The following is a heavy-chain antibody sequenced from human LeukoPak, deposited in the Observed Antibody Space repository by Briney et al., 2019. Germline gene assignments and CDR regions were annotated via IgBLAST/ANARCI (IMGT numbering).Heavy chain of an antibody. J-gene: IGHJ4*02. D-gene: IGHD1-26*01. CDR3: AKDRYPSGSDPHFDY. CDR1: GFTFSSYA. V-gene: IGHV3-30-3*01. CDR2: ISYDGSNK. Sequence: GGSLRLSCAASGFTFSSYAMHWVGQAAGKGLEWVSVISYDGSNKYYADSVKGRFTISRDNSKNTLYLQMNSLRAEDTAVYYCAKDRYPSGSDPHFDYWGQGTLVTVSS.